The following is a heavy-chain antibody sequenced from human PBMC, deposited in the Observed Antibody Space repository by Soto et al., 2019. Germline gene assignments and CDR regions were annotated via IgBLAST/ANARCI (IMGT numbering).Heavy chain of an antibody. CDR3: ARVLRYFDWLSYRCFDP. D-gene: IGHD3-9*01. V-gene: IGHV4-34*01. CDR1: GGSFSGYY. Sequence: SETLSLTCAVYGGSFSGYYWSWIRQPPVKGLEWIGEINHSGSTNYNPSLKSRVTISVDTSKNQFSLKLSSVTAADTAVYYCARVLRYFDWLSYRCFDPWGQGTLVTVS. CDR2: INHSGST. J-gene: IGHJ5*02.